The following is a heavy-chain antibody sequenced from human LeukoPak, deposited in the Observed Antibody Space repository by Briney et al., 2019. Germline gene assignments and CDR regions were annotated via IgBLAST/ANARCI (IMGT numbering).Heavy chain of an antibody. J-gene: IGHJ4*02. D-gene: IGHD5-18*01. V-gene: IGHV4-59*01. CDR2: VSYSESA. CDR3: ARENDRYGRIDY. Sequence: SETLSLTCSVSGGSISPYYWSWVRQPPGKGLEWIGYVSYSESADYNPSLKSRVIISIDTSKNQFSLRLSSLTAADTAVYYCARENDRYGRIDYWGQGTQVTVSS. CDR1: GGSISPYY.